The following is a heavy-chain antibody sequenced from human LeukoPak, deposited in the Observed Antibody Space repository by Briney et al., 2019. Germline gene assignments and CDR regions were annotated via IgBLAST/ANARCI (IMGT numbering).Heavy chain of an antibody. D-gene: IGHD6-25*01. V-gene: IGHV3-48*01. Sequence: GSLRLSCAASGFTFSSYSMNWVRQAPGKGLEWISYIISSSRTVNYADSVKGRFTISRDNSKNTLYLQMNSLRAEDTAVYYCAKQHAATGGYFDYWGQGTLVTVSS. CDR3: AKQHAATGGYFDY. CDR1: GFTFSSYS. CDR2: IISSSRTV. J-gene: IGHJ4*02.